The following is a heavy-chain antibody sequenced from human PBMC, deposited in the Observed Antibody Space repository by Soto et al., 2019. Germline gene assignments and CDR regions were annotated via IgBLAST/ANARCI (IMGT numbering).Heavy chain of an antibody. D-gene: IGHD6-19*01. Sequence: QVQLVESGGGVVQPGRSLRLSCAASGFTFSGYGVHWVRQAPGKGLEWVAVISYDETHKYYADSVKGRFTISRDNSKNTLYLQMNSLTAEDTAVYYSAKGGLAVAATPDYWGQGTLVTVSS. J-gene: IGHJ4*02. CDR1: GFTFSGYG. CDR3: AKGGLAVAATPDY. V-gene: IGHV3-30*18. CDR2: ISYDETHK.